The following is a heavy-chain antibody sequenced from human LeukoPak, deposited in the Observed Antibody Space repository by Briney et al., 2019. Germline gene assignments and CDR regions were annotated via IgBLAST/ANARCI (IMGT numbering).Heavy chain of an antibody. D-gene: IGHD3-22*01. Sequence: SETLSLTCSVPGGSLSPYYWSWIRQPPGGGLEWLGEINQSGSTNYNPSLKSRVTISVEKFKNQFSLEVTSVTAADTAIYYCATLGGLYYESHGYPDFDHWGQGTLVTVSS. CDR2: INQSGST. CDR3: ATLGGLYYESHGYPDFDH. J-gene: IGHJ4*02. CDR1: GGSLSPYY. V-gene: IGHV4-34*01.